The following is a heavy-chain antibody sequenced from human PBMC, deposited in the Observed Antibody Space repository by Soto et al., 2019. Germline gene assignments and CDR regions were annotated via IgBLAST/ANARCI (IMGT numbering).Heavy chain of an antibody. D-gene: IGHD6-13*01. J-gene: IGHJ6*02. CDR3: AGDQLGDYFYYGMDV. Sequence: GGSLRLSCAASGFTFSDYYMSWIRQAPGKGLEWVSYISSSGSTIYYSDSVKGRFTISRDNAKNSLYLQMNSLRAEDTAVYYCAGDQLGDYFYYGMDVWGQGTTVTVSS. CDR2: ISSSGSTI. CDR1: GFTFSDYY. V-gene: IGHV3-11*01.